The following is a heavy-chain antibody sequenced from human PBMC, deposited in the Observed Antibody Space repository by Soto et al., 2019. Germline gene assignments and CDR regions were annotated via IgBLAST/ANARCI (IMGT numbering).Heavy chain of an antibody. D-gene: IGHD5-12*01. CDR3: ARDSRGYSGYVGYYYYGMDV. CDR2: ISYDGSNK. V-gene: IGHV3-30-3*01. J-gene: IGHJ6*02. Sequence: GGSLRLSCAASGFTFSSYAMHWVRQAPGKGLEWVAVISYDGSNKYYADSVKGRFTIPRDNSKNTLYLQMNSRRAEDTAVYYCARDSRGYSGYVGYYYYGMDVWGQGTTVTVSS. CDR1: GFTFSSYA.